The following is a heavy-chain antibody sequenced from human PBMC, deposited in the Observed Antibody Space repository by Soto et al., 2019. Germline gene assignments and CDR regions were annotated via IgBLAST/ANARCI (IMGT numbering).Heavy chain of an antibody. CDR1: GYTFTSYD. J-gene: IGHJ6*04. Sequence: ASVKVSCKASGYTFTSYDINWVRQATGQGLEWMGWMNPNSGNTGYAQKFQGRVTMTRNTSISTAYMELSSLRSEDTAVYYCARPIRITMVRGVKYTDVCGKAIMLSVSS. CDR3: ARPIRITMVRGVKYTDV. V-gene: IGHV1-8*01. D-gene: IGHD3-10*01. CDR2: MNPNSGNT.